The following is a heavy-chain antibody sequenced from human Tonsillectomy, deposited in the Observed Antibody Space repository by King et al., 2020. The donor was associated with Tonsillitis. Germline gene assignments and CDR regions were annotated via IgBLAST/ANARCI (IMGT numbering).Heavy chain of an antibody. V-gene: IGHV4-34*01. J-gene: IGHJ4*02. CDR2: INHSGST. CDR3: ARVSSTNLVLEWLLPRSSYYFDY. D-gene: IGHD3-3*01. Sequence: VQLQQWGAGLLKPSETLSLTCAVYGGSFSGYYWSWIRQPPGKGLEWIGEINHSGSTNYNPSLKSRVTISVDTSKNQFSLKLSSVTAADTAVYYCARVSSTNLVLEWLLPRSSYYFDYWGQGTLVTVSS. CDR1: GGSFSGYY.